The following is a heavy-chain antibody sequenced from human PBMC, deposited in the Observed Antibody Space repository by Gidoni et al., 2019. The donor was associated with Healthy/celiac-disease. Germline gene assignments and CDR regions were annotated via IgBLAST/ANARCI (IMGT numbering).Heavy chain of an antibody. D-gene: IGHD2-2*01. Sequence: EVQLVESGGGLVKPGGSLRLSCAASGFTFSRYSMNWVRQAPGKGLEWVSSISSSSSYIYYADSVKGRFTISRDNAKNSLYLQMNSLRAEDTAVYYCARGFVVVPAAHGMDVWGQGTTVTVSS. CDR3: ARGFVVVPAAHGMDV. CDR1: GFTFSRYS. V-gene: IGHV3-21*01. CDR2: ISSSSSYI. J-gene: IGHJ6*02.